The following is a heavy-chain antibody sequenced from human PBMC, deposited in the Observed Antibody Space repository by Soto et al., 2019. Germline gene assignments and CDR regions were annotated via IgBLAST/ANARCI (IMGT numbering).Heavy chain of an antibody. J-gene: IGHJ6*03. CDR2: IYYSGST. CDR1: GGSISSGGYY. Sequence: SETLSLTCTVSGGSISSGGYYWSWIRQHPGKGLEWIGYIYYSGSTYYNPSLKSRVTISVDTSKNQFSLKLSSVTAADTAVYYCARDSIPQDIVATPYYYYYYMDVWGKGTTVTVSS. CDR3: ARDSIPQDIVATPYYYYYYMDV. D-gene: IGHD5-12*01. V-gene: IGHV4-31*03.